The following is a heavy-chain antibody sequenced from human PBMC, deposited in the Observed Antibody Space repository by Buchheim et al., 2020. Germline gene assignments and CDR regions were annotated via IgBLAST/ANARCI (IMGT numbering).Heavy chain of an antibody. V-gene: IGHV3-11*06. CDR2: ISSSSSYT. CDR1: GFTFSDYY. CDR3: ARDGAAREDYYYYGMDV. D-gene: IGHD6-6*01. Sequence: QVQLVESGGGLVKPGGSLRLSCAASGFTFSDYYMSWIRQAPGKGLEWVSYISSSSSYTNYADSVKGRFTISRDNATTSLYLQMNSLRAEDTAVYYCARDGAAREDYYYYGMDVWGQGTT. J-gene: IGHJ6*02.